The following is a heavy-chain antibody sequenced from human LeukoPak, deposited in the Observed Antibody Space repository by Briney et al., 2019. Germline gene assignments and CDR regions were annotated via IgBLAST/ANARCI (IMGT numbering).Heavy chain of an antibody. D-gene: IGHD2-21*02. CDR3: AGAYCGGDCYLQPPVY. CDR1: GGSISTTNYY. CDR2: INHSGST. V-gene: IGHV4-39*07. Sequence: SETLSLTCTVSGGSISTTNYYWGWIRQPPGKGLEWFGEINHSGSTNYNPSLKSRVTISVDTSKNQFSLKLSSVTAADTAVYYCAGAYCGGDCYLQPPVYWGQGTLVTVSS. J-gene: IGHJ4*02.